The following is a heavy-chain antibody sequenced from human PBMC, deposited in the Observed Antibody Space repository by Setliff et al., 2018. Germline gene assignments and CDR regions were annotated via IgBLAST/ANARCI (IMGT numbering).Heavy chain of an antibody. CDR3: AGTPALGTSWLSPFDY. Sequence: PSETLSLTCAVSGYSINSDCFWSWIRQPAGKGLEWIGLIQSTGNTNYNPSLQSRVTISIDTAKNQFSLKMSSVTAADTAMYYCAGTPALGTSWLSPFDYWGQGTLVTVSS. D-gene: IGHD5-12*01. J-gene: IGHJ4*02. CDR2: IQSTGNT. CDR1: GYSINSDCF. V-gene: IGHV4-38-2*01.